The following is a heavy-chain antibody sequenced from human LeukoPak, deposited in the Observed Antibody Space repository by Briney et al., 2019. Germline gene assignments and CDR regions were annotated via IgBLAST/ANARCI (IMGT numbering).Heavy chain of an antibody. CDR3: AKGDGDYAALGDY. CDR1: GFTFSSYA. Sequence: GGFLRLSCAASGFTFSSYAMSWVRQAPGKGLEWVSAISGSGGSTYYADSAKGPFTISRDNSKNTLYLQMNSLRSEDTAVYYCAKGDGDYAALGDYWGQGTLVTVSS. J-gene: IGHJ4*02. CDR2: ISGSGGST. V-gene: IGHV3-23*01. D-gene: IGHD4-17*01.